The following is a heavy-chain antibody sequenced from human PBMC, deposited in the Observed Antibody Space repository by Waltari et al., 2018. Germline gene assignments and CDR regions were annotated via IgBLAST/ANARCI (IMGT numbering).Heavy chain of an antibody. Sequence: QVQLQESGPGLVKPSETLSLTCAVSGYSISSGYYWGWIRQPPGKGLEWIGIIYHSGSTYYNPSLKSRVTISVDTSKNQFSLKLSSVTAADTAVYYCARRGGYGHFDYWGQGTLVTVSS. D-gene: IGHD5-12*01. CDR2: IYHSGST. CDR3: ARRGGYGHFDY. J-gene: IGHJ4*02. CDR1: GYSISSGYY. V-gene: IGHV4-38-2*01.